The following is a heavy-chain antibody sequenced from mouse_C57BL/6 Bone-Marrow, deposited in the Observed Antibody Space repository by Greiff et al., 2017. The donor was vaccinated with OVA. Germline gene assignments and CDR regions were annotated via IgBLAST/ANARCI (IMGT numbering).Heavy chain of an antibody. CDR2: IDPSDSYT. CDR1: GYTFTSYW. J-gene: IGHJ3*01. V-gene: IGHV1-69*01. Sequence: QVQLQQPGAELVMPGASVKLSCKASGYTFTSYWMHWVKQRPGQGLEWIGEIDPSDSYTNYNQKFKGKSTLTVDKSSSTAYMQLSSLTSEDSAVYYCARIGYYYGRGFAYWGQGTLVTVSA. CDR3: ARIGYYYGRGFAY. D-gene: IGHD1-1*01.